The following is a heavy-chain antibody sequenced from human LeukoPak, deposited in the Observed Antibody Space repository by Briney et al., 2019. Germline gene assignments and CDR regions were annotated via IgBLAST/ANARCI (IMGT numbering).Heavy chain of an antibody. D-gene: IGHD1-14*01. CDR1: GYTFTDYY. CDR2: INPNSGGT. CDR3: ARVTGADYYYGMDV. V-gene: IGHV1-2*02. J-gene: IGHJ6*02. Sequence: ALVKVSCKASGYTFTDYYMHWVRLAPGQGLEWMGWINPNSGGTNYVQKLQGRVTMTTDTSTSTAHMELRSLRSDDTAVYYCARVTGADYYYGMDVWGQGTTVTVSS.